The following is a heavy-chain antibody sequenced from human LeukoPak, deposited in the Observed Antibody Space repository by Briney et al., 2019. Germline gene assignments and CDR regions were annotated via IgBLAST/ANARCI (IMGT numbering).Heavy chain of an antibody. V-gene: IGHV3-33*01. CDR1: VFTFISYG. Sequence: PGGSLRLSCAGSVFTFISYGGHWVREAPGKGLEWVAGIWYDGSNKYYADSAKDGSTISRDNSKNTLYLQMNSLRAEDTAVYYCARDDMSYWGQGTLVTVSS. CDR2: IWYDGSNK. D-gene: IGHD2-15*01. J-gene: IGHJ4*02. CDR3: ARDDMSY.